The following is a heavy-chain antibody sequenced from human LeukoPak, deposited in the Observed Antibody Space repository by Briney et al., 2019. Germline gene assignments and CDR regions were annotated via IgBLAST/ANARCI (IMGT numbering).Heavy chain of an antibody. Sequence: ASVKVSCKASGYTLTSYYLHWVRQAPGQGLEWMAIINPSGGSTSHAQKFQGRVTITADESTSTAYMELSSLRSEDTAVYYCARDLREQRLVLHYWGQGTLVTVSS. V-gene: IGHV1-46*01. CDR2: INPSGGST. J-gene: IGHJ4*02. CDR3: ARDLREQRLVLHY. CDR1: GYTLTSYY. D-gene: IGHD6-13*01.